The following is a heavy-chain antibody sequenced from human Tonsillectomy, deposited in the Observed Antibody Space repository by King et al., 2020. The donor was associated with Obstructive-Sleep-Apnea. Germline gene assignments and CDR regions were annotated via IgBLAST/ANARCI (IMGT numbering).Heavy chain of an antibody. Sequence: QLVQSGAEVKQPGASVKVSCKAFGYTFTNYGINWVRQAPGQGLEWLGWSSVYNGNRNYAQKFQDRVTLTTDTSTTTAYMELRSLKSDDTAMYYCARDFYYDGSGYPYYFDHWGQGTLVIVSS. D-gene: IGHD3-22*01. CDR1: GYTFTNYG. J-gene: IGHJ4*02. V-gene: IGHV1-18*04. CDR2: SSVYNGNR. CDR3: ARDFYYDGSGYPYYFDH.